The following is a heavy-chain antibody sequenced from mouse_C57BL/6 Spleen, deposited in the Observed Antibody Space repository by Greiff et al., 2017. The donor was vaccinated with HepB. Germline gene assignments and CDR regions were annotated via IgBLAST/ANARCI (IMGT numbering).Heavy chain of an antibody. Sequence: EVKLMESGPGLVKPSQSLSLTCSVTGYSITSGYYWNWIRQFPGNKLEWMGYISYDGSNNYNPSLKNRISITRDTSKNQFFLKLNSVTTEDTATYYCAREMVRAYFDYWGQGTTLTVSS. CDR3: AREMVRAYFDY. V-gene: IGHV3-6*01. D-gene: IGHD2-13*01. CDR2: ISYDGSN. CDR1: GYSITSGYY. J-gene: IGHJ2*01.